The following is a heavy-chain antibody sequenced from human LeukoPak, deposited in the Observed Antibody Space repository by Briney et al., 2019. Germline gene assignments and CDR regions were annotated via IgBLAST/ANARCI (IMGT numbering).Heavy chain of an antibody. CDR2: INSDGSST. V-gene: IGHV3-74*01. CDR3: ATETEQWLVLQLDY. CDR1: GFTFSSYW. J-gene: IGHJ4*02. Sequence: PGGSLRLSCAASGFTFSSYWMHWVRQAPGKGLVWVSRINSDGSSTSYADSVKGRFTISRDNAKNTLDLQMNRLRAEDTAVYYCATETEQWLVLQLDYWGQGTLVTVAS. D-gene: IGHD6-19*01.